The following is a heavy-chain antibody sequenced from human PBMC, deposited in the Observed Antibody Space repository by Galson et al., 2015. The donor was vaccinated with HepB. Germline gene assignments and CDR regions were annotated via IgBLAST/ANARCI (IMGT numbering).Heavy chain of an antibody. V-gene: IGHV3-30*18. CDR2: ISYDGSNK. CDR1: GFTFSSYG. Sequence: SLRLSCAASGFTFSSYGMHWVRQAPGKGLEWVAVISYDGSNKYYADSVKGRFTISRDNSKNTLYLQMNSLRAEDTAVYYCAKLPSPWGQGTLVTVSS. J-gene: IGHJ5*02. CDR3: AKLPSP.